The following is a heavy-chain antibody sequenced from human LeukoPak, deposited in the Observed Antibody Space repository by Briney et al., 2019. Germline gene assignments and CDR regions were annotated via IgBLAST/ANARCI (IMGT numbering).Heavy chain of an antibody. CDR2: ISNTGSPI. CDR1: GFTFRNEE. J-gene: IGHJ4*02. CDR3: ARGGKYAPFDY. D-gene: IGHD2-2*01. V-gene: IGHV3-48*03. Sequence: GGSLRLSCVVSGFTFRNEEMNWVRQAPGKGLEWIAYISNTGSPIHYGDSVKGRFTISRDNAKSSLFLQMNSLRPDDTAIYYCARGGKYAPFDYWGQGALVAVSS.